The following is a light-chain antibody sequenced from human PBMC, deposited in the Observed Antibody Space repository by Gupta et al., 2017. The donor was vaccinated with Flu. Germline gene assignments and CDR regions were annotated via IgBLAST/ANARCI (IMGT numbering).Light chain of an antibody. V-gene: IGLV6-57*03. Sequence: NFMLTQPHSVSESPRKTVTISCARSSGSIASNYVQWYQQRPGSAPTSVIYEDNLRPSGVPDRFSGSIDSSSNSASLTISGLKTEDEADYYCQSYDSSSWVFGGGNKLTVL. CDR2: EDN. J-gene: IGLJ3*02. CDR1: SGSIASNY. CDR3: QSYDSSSWV.